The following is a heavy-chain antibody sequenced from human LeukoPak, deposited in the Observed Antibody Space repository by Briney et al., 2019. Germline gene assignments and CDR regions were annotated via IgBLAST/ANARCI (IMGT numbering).Heavy chain of an antibody. CDR3: ASSAGVPNFDY. Sequence: GSLRLSCVASGITFSSYSMNWVRQAPGKGLEWVSYISSFSGTINYADSVKGRFTISRDNAKNSLYLQMNSLRAEDTAVYYCASSAGVPNFDYWGQGTLVTVSS. D-gene: IGHD3-10*01. CDR2: ISSFSGTI. J-gene: IGHJ4*02. CDR1: GITFSSYS. V-gene: IGHV3-48*01.